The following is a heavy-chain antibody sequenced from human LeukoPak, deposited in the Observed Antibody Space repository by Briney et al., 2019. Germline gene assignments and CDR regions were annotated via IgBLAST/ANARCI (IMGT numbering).Heavy chain of an antibody. Sequence: GGSLRLSCAASGFTFSTYSMNWVRQAPGKGLEGVSSISSSSSYIYYADSVKGRFTISRDNAKNSLYLQMNSLRAEDTAVYYCARCTATSSTSCYAVDYWGQGTLVTVSS. CDR2: ISSSSSYI. CDR3: ARCTATSSTSCYAVDY. J-gene: IGHJ4*02. D-gene: IGHD2-2*01. V-gene: IGHV3-21*01. CDR1: GFTFSTYS.